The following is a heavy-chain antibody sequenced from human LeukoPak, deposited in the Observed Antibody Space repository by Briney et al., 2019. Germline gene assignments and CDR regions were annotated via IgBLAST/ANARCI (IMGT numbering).Heavy chain of an antibody. CDR2: INHSGST. J-gene: IGHJ4*02. CDR3: ASEVADYDSSGYYEL. Sequence: SETLSLTCAVYGGSFSGYYWSWIRQPPGKGLEWIGEINHSGSTNYNPSLKSRVTISVDTSKNQFSLKLSSVTAADTAVYYCASEVADYDSSGYYELWGQGTLVSVSS. CDR1: GGSFSGYY. V-gene: IGHV4-34*01. D-gene: IGHD3-22*01.